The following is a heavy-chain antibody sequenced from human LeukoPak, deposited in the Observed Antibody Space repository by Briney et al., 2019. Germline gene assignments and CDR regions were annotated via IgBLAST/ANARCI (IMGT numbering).Heavy chain of an antibody. J-gene: IGHJ4*02. CDR2: ISYDGSQR. D-gene: IGHD3-16*01. CDR1: GFSFSDYG. CDR3: ARDKDGWGIHDF. V-gene: IGHV3-30*03. Sequence: GGSLRLSCAASGFSFSDYGLHWVRQAPGKGLEWVALISYDGSQRNFADSVKGRFTTSRDNSKFTMYLEMNSLRAEDTAVYFCARDKDGWGIHDFWGQGTLVTVSS.